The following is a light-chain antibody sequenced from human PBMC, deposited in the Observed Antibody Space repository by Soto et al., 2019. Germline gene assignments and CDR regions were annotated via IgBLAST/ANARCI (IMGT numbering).Light chain of an antibody. CDR2: ELS. CDR1: STVFVGYNR. Sequence: SATTTPPCVSGSPGQSVSICCPGASTVFVGYNRDTWYKQPTGTAPKLKIYELSKRPSGVPDCFSGSKSGNTASLTISGVQAADEADYYFILYTCENAYGFGSGTKPTV. J-gene: IGLJ1*01. CDR3: ILYTCENAYG. V-gene: IGLV2-18*01.